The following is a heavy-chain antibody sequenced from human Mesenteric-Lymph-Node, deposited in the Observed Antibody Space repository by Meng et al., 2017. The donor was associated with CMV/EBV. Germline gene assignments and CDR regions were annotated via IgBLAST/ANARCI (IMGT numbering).Heavy chain of an antibody. J-gene: IGHJ4*02. D-gene: IGHD5-18*01. CDR3: ARGPRGAMVAVDY. CDR2: VYFTGST. Sequence: SETLSLTCSVSGGSVSNAYYWTWIRQAPGKGLVWLGYVYFTGSTNYNPSLRSRVIMSVDTSKNQFSLKLSSVTAADTAVYYCARGPRGAMVAVDYWGQGTLVTVSS. CDR1: GGSVSNAYY. V-gene: IGHV4-61*01.